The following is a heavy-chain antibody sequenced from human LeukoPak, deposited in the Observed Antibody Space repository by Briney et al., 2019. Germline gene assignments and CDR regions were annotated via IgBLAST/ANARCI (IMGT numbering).Heavy chain of an antibody. CDR1: GGSFSGYY. CDR3: ARGLTDYYDSSGYYYAGGIDY. V-gene: IGHV4-34*01. CDR2: INHSGST. J-gene: IGHJ4*02. Sequence: SETLSLTCAVYGGSFSGYYWSWIRQPPGKGLEWIGEINHSGSTNYNPSLKSRVTISVDTSKNQFSLKLSSVTAADTAVYYCARGLTDYYDSSGYYYAGGIDYWGQGTLVTVSS. D-gene: IGHD3-22*01.